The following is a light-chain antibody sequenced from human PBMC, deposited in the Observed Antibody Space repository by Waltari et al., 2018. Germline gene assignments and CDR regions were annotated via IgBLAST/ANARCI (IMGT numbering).Light chain of an antibody. CDR3: FVSYDGAEGV. J-gene: IGLJ3*02. CDR1: TGPVTSGHY. V-gene: IGLV7-46*01. Sequence: QAVVTQEPSLTVSPGGTVTLTCGSSTGPVTSGHYPYWFQQKPGQAPRTLISDTPNKNSWTPARFSGSLLGGKAALTFSGAQTEDEADYYCFVSYDGAEGVFGGGTKLTVL. CDR2: DTP.